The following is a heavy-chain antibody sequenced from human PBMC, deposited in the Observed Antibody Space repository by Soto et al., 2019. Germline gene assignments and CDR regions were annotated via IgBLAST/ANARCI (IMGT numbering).Heavy chain of an antibody. CDR1: GGSISSYY. D-gene: IGHD6-19*01. Sequence: ASETLSLTCTVSGGSISSYYWSWIRQPAGKGLEWIGRIYTSGSTNYNPSLKSRVTMSVDTSKNQFSLKLSSVTAADTAVYYCARDKGVSGWYPPVNMGWFDPWGQGTLVTVSS. CDR3: ARDKGVSGWYPPVNMGWFDP. V-gene: IGHV4-4*07. J-gene: IGHJ5*02. CDR2: IYTSGST.